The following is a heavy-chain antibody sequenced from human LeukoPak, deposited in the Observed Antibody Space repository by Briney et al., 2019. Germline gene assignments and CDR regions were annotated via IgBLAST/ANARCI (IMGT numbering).Heavy chain of an antibody. CDR2: INHNGGT. CDR3: ARVAYRYSINDWSRTGLGAYATKYYYYMDV. Sequence: SETLSLTCAVYGGSFSDYCWTWIRQAPGEGLEWIGEINHNGGTNHNPSLVSRVIMSVDTSKNQFSLKVSSVTAADTAVYYCARVAYRYSINDWSRTGLGAYATKYYYYMDVWGKGTTVTVSS. D-gene: IGHD3-9*01. CDR1: GGSFSDYC. V-gene: IGHV4-34*01. J-gene: IGHJ6*03.